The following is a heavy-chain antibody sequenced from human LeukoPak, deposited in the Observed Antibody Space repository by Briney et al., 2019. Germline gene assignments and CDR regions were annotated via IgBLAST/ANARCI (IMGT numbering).Heavy chain of an antibody. D-gene: IGHD1-26*01. CDR2: INPNSGGT. J-gene: IGHJ2*01. V-gene: IGHV1-2*02. CDR3: ARGVGPRYFDL. CDR1: GYTFTAYY. Sequence: ASVKVSCKASGYTFTAYYIHWLRQAPGQGLEWMGWINPNSGGTNYAQKSQGRVTMTRDTSISTAYMELSRLRSDDTAVYYCARGVGPRYFDLWGRGTLVTVSS.